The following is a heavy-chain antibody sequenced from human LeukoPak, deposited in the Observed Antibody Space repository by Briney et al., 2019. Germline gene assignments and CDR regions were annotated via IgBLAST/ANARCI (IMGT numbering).Heavy chain of an antibody. Sequence: GGFLRLSCAASGFTFSSYWMHWVRHGPGEGLVWVSRINSDGKSTSYADSVKGRFTISRDNAKDTLYLQMNSLRAEDTAVYFCAKSRAGSSGFYFDYWGQGTLVTVSS. CDR3: AKSRAGSSGFYFDY. CDR2: INSDGKST. V-gene: IGHV3-74*01. D-gene: IGHD3-22*01. J-gene: IGHJ4*02. CDR1: GFTFSSYW.